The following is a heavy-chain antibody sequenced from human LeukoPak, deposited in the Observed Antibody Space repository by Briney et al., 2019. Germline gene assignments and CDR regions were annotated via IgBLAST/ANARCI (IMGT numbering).Heavy chain of an antibody. Sequence: GGSLRLSCAASGFTFSSYAMHWVRQAPGKGLEWVAVISYDGSNKYYADSVKGRFTISRDNSKNTLYLQMNSLRAEDTAVYYCAKRPPYCDILDPWGQGTLVTVSS. CDR1: GFTFSSYA. J-gene: IGHJ5*02. CDR2: ISYDGSNK. D-gene: IGHD3-9*01. CDR3: AKRPPYCDILDP. V-gene: IGHV3-30*04.